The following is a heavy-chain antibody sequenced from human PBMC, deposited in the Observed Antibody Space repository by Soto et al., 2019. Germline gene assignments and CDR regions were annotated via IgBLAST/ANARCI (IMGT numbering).Heavy chain of an antibody. CDR2: MNPNSGNT. D-gene: IGHD2-8*01. Sequence: GASVKVSCKASGYTFTSYDINWVRQATGQGLEWMGWMNPNSGNTGYAQKFQGRVTMTRNTSISTAYMELSSLRSEDTAVYYCAINAYCTNGVCYRSSGFDPWGQGTLVTVSS. J-gene: IGHJ5*02. V-gene: IGHV1-8*01. CDR3: AINAYCTNGVCYRSSGFDP. CDR1: GYTFTSYD.